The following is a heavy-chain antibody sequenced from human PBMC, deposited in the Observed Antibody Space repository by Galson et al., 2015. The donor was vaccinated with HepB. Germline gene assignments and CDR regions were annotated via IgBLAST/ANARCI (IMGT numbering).Heavy chain of an antibody. D-gene: IGHD6-13*01. CDR1: GYTFTSYY. Sequence: SCKASGYTFTSYYMHWLRQAPGQGLEWMGIINPSGGSTSYAQKVQGRVTMTRDTSTSTVYMELSSLRAEDTAVYYCASSAAAGTLDAFDIWGQGTMVTVSS. CDR2: INPSGGST. V-gene: IGHV1-46*03. J-gene: IGHJ3*02. CDR3: ASSAAAGTLDAFDI.